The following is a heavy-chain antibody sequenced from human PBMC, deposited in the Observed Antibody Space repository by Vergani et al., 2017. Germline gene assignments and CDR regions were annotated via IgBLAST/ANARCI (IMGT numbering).Heavy chain of an antibody. CDR2: IKFDGSNQ. J-gene: IGHJ4*02. CDR1: GSPLSTYD. V-gene: IGHV3-30*02. CDR3: AKHFRGWGIDY. D-gene: IGHD3-16*01. Sequence: QVQLVDSGGGVVRRGGSLSLSCATSGSPLSTYDRRWIRQGPGKGLEFVAFIKFDGSNQYYADSVKGRFTLSRDFSKNTLYLQMNSLRTDDTATYYCAKHFRGWGIDYWGQGTQVIVSS.